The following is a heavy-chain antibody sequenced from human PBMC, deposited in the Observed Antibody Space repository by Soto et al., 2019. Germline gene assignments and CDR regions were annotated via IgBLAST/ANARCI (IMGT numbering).Heavy chain of an antibody. D-gene: IGHD6-13*01. V-gene: IGHV1-46*03. CDR1: GYTFTNYY. CDR3: ARRYSSRWHFDY. Sequence: QVQLVQSGAEVKKPGAAVKVSCKASGYTFTNYYVHWVRQATAQGLEWMGMINASGGSTNYAQKFQGRVTMTRDTSTSTVYMELSSLRSEDTAVYYCARRYSSRWHFDYWGQGTLVTVSS. J-gene: IGHJ4*02. CDR2: INASGGST.